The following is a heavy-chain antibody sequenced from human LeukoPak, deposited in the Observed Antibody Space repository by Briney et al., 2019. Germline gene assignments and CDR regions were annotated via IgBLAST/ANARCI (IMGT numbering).Heavy chain of an antibody. Sequence: GGSLRLSCAASGFTFSSYSMNWVRQAPGKGLEWVSCISSSSSTIYYADSVKGRFTISRDNAKNSPYLQMNSLRDEDTAVYYCARDGGLVGASGAFDYWGQGTLVTVSS. J-gene: IGHJ4*02. CDR3: ARDGGLVGASGAFDY. V-gene: IGHV3-48*02. CDR1: GFTFSSYS. D-gene: IGHD1-26*01. CDR2: ISSSSSTI.